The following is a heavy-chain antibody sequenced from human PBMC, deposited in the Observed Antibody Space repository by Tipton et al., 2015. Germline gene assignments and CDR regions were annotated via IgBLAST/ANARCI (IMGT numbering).Heavy chain of an antibody. CDR3: ARDRNYCSGGACRFYYYYYAMDV. D-gene: IGHD2-15*01. CDR1: GGSISHYY. V-gene: IGHV4-59*01. CDR2: IYDSGIT. J-gene: IGHJ6*02. Sequence: TLSLTCTVSGGSISHYYWSWIRQPPGKGLEWIGHIYDSGITNHNPSLKSRVTISIDTSKNLFSLKLSSVTAADTAVYYCARDRNYCSGGACRFYYYYYAMDVWGQGTTVTVSS.